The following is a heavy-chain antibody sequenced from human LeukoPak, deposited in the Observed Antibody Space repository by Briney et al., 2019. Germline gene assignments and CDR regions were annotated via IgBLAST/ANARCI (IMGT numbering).Heavy chain of an antibody. D-gene: IGHD6-13*01. J-gene: IGHJ4*02. Sequence: ASVKVSCKASGYTFTSYGISWVRQAPGQGLEWMGWISAYNGNTNYAQKLQGRVTMTTDTSTSTAYMELRSLRSDNTAVYYCARDGLIAAAGTSNYWGQGTLVTVSS. CDR2: ISAYNGNT. V-gene: IGHV1-18*01. CDR3: ARDGLIAAAGTSNY. CDR1: GYTFTSYG.